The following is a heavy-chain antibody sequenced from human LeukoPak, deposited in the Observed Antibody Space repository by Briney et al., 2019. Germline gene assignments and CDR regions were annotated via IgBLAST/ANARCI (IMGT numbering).Heavy chain of an antibody. CDR3: AKDRLVVPAAIMLDY. CDR2: ISGSGGST. Sequence: GGSLRLSCAASGFTFSSYAMSWVRQAPGKGLEWVSAISGSGGSTYYADSVKGRFTISRDNSKNTLYLQMNSLRAEDTAVYYCAKDRLVVPAAIMLDYWGQGTLVTVPS. CDR1: GFTFSSYA. V-gene: IGHV3-23*01. J-gene: IGHJ4*02. D-gene: IGHD2-2*01.